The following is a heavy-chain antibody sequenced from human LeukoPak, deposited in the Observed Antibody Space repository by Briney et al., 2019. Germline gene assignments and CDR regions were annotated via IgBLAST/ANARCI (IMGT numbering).Heavy chain of an antibody. V-gene: IGHV3-21*01. D-gene: IGHD5-12*01. CDR3: ARDLRPWLRFSPFDY. CDR2: INNSSSHI. Sequence: GGSLRLSCAASGFTFSSYSMNWVRQAPGKGLEWASYINNSSSHIYYADSVKGRFTISRDNAQNSVYLQMNSLRPEDTAVYYCARDLRPWLRFSPFDYWGQGTLVTVSS. J-gene: IGHJ4*02. CDR1: GFTFSSYS.